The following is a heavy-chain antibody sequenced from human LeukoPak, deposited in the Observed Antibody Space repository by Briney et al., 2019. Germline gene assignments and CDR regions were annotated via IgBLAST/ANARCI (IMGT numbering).Heavy chain of an antibody. CDR1: GYTFTKYA. J-gene: IGHJ4*02. CDR3: ARDESD. CDR2: LNVGNGNT. Sequence: GASVKVSCKASGYTFTKYAIHWVRQAPGQRLEWMGWLNVGNGNTKYSQKFQGRATITRDTSASTAYMELSSLRSEDTAVYYCARDESDWGQGTLVTVSS. V-gene: IGHV1-3*01.